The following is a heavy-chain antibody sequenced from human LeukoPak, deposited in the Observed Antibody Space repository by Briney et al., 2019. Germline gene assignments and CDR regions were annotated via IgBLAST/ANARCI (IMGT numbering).Heavy chain of an antibody. J-gene: IGHJ5*02. D-gene: IGHD6-6*01. V-gene: IGHV4-59*12. CDR3: ARDGAALVWFDP. CDR1: GGSISDNY. Sequence: SETLSLTCTVSGGSISDNYWSWIRQPPGKGLEWIGYAYYSGHTNYNSSLKSRVTMSLDTSKSQFSLKLSSVTAADTAVYYCARDGAALVWFDPWGQGTLVTVSS. CDR2: AYYSGHT.